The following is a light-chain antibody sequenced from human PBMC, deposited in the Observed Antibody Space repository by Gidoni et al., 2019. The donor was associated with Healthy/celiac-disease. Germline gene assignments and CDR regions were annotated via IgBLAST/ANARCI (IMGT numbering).Light chain of an antibody. CDR3: QQRSNWPRT. Sequence: EIVLTQSPATLSLSPGERATLSCRASQSVSSYLAWYQQKPGQAPRLLIYDASNGATGIPARFSGSGFGTDFTLTISSLEPEDFAVYYCQQRSNWPRTFGQGTKLEIK. J-gene: IGKJ2*01. CDR1: QSVSSY. V-gene: IGKV3-11*01. CDR2: DAS.